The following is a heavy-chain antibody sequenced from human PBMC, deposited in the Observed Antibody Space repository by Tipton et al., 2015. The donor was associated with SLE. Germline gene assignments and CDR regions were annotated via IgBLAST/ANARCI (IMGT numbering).Heavy chain of an antibody. CDR2: IKQDGSEK. Sequence: GSLRLSCAASGFTFSSYWMSWVRQAPGKGLEWVTNIKQDGSEKYYVDSVKGRVTISADKSISTAYLQWSSLKASDTAMYYCARRSTIVATDGGFDYWGQGTLLTVSS. CDR1: GFTFSSYW. CDR3: ARRSTIVATDGGFDY. J-gene: IGHJ4*02. D-gene: IGHD5-12*01. V-gene: IGHV3-7*03.